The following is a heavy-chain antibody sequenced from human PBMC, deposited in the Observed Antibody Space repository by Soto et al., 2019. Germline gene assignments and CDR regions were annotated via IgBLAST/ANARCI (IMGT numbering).Heavy chain of an antibody. CDR2: IYYSGTT. CDR1: GGSMSNYY. CDR3: ARDQDLGY. J-gene: IGHJ4*02. D-gene: IGHD3-10*01. Sequence: WETLSLTCSVSGGSMSNYYWNWIRQPPGKGLEWIGYIYYSGTTNYNPSLKSRVTISIDTSKNQVSLNLTSVTSADTAVYYCARDQDLGYWGQGTLVTVSS. V-gene: IGHV4-59*01.